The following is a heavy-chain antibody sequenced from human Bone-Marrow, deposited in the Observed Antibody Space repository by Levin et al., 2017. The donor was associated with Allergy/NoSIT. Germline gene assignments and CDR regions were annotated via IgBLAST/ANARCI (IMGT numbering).Heavy chain of an antibody. J-gene: IGHJ4*02. Sequence: GESLKISCAASGFTFTNYVIHWVRQAPGKGLEWVSLIPFDGKNEHYADSVKGRFTISRDNFKNTVYLQLNSLRPDDTAVYYCARDLGPGEQGTFDFWGQGTLVAVSS. CDR2: IPFDGKNE. CDR1: GFTFTNYV. V-gene: IGHV3-30*04. CDR3: ARDLGPGEQGTFDF. D-gene: IGHD3-16*01.